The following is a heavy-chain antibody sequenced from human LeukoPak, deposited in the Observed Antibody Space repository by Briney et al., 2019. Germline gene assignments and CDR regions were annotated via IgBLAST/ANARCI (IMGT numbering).Heavy chain of an antibody. Sequence: SETLSLTCTVSGGSVGSSLHSWGWVRQPPEKGLEWIGSIYYSGSTNYNASFNSRVTMSVDRSKDQFSLNLTSVAATDTAVYYCARHFYGDYVFDYWGKGTLVTVTS. J-gene: IGHJ4*02. CDR2: IYYSGST. V-gene: IGHV4-39*01. D-gene: IGHD4-17*01. CDR3: ARHFYGDYVFDY. CDR1: GGSVGSSLHS.